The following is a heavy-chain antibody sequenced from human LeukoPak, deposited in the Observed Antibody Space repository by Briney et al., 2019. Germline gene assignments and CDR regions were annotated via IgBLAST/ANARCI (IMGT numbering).Heavy chain of an antibody. D-gene: IGHD2-2*02. CDR2: INPNSGGT. Sequence: ASVKVPCKASGYTFTGYYMHWVRQAPGQGLEWMGWINPNSGGTNYAQKFQGRVTMTRDTSISTAYMEPSRLRSDDTAVYYCARDREDCSSTSCYTSYNWFDPWGQGTLVTVSS. CDR3: ARDREDCSSTSCYTSYNWFDP. CDR1: GYTFTGYY. V-gene: IGHV1-2*02. J-gene: IGHJ5*02.